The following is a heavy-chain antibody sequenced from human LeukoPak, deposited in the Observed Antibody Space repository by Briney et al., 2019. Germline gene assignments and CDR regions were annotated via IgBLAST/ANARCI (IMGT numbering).Heavy chain of an antibody. CDR1: GFTFSSYW. CDR2: IKQDGSEK. D-gene: IGHD3-22*01. CDR3: ARNYYDSSGYYSLCAFDI. V-gene: IGHV3-7*01. J-gene: IGHJ3*02. Sequence: GGSLRLSCAASGFTFSSYWMSCVRQAPGKGLEWVANIKQDGSEKYYVDSVKGRFTISRDNAKNSLYLQMNSLRAEDTAVYYCARNYYDSSGYYSLCAFDIWGQGTMVTVSS.